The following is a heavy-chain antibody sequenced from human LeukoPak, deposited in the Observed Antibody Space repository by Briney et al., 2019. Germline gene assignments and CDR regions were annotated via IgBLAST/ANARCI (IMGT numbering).Heavy chain of an antibody. CDR3: ARLPVTLEDRDFWSGSSWFDP. CDR1: GYTFTSCG. D-gene: IGHD3-3*01. V-gene: IGHV1-18*01. J-gene: IGHJ5*02. CDR2: ISAYNGNT. Sequence: ASVKVSCKASGYTFTSCGISWVRQAPGQGLEWMGWISAYNGNTNYAQKLQGRVTMTTDTSTSTAYMELRSLRSDDTAVYYCARLPVTLEDRDFWSGSSWFDPWGQGTLVTVSS.